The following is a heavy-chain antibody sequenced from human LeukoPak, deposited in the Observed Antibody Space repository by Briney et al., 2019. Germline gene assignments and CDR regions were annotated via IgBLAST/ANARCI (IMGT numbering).Heavy chain of an antibody. J-gene: IGHJ4*02. Sequence: GGSLRLSCAASGFTFSSYAMSWVRQAPGKGLEWVSAISGSGGSTYYADSVKGRFTISRDNSKNTLYLQMNSLRAEDTAVYYCAKDLDQYYYDSSRYAAPTFDYWGQGTLVTVSS. V-gene: IGHV3-23*01. CDR1: GFTFSSYA. CDR2: ISGSGGST. D-gene: IGHD3-22*01. CDR3: AKDLDQYYYDSSRYAAPTFDY.